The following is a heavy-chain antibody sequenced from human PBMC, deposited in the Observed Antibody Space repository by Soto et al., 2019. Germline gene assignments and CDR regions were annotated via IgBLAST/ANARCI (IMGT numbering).Heavy chain of an antibody. CDR2: IYYSGST. CDR3: ARAVRGSYYDY. D-gene: IGHD1-26*01. V-gene: IGHV4-30-4*01. CDR1: GGSISSGDYY. J-gene: IGHJ4*02. Sequence: QVQLQESGPGLVKPSQTLSLTGTVSGGSISSGDYYWSWIRQPPGKGLGWIWYIYYSGSTYYNTSRKSRVTISVDTSKNQFSLKLSSVNAAVTAVYYCARAVRGSYYDYWGQGTLVTVSS.